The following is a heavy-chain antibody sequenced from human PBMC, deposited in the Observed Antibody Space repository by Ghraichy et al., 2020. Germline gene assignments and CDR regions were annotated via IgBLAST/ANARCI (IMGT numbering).Heavy chain of an antibody. V-gene: IGHV3-7*01. CDR1: GFTFSSYW. CDR2: IKQDGSEK. CDR3: ARDYRAAKLVRSRVYYHGMDV. D-gene: IGHD6-13*01. Sequence: GGSLRLSCVASGFTFSSYWMSWVRQAPGKGLEWVANIKQDGSEKYYVDSVKGRFTISRDNAKNSLYLQMNSLRGEDTAVYYCARDYRAAKLVRSRVYYHGMDVWGRGTTVTVSS. J-gene: IGHJ6*02.